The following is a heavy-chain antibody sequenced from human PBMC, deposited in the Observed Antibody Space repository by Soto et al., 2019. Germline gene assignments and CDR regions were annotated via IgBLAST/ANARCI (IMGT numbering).Heavy chain of an antibody. V-gene: IGHV3-30*18. D-gene: IGHD3-3*01. J-gene: IGHJ6*02. CDR1: GFTFSTYG. CDR2: ISYDGSKK. Sequence: GGSLRLSCAASGFTFSTYGMHWVRQAPGKGLEWVAVISYDGSKKYYADSVKGRFTISRDNSKNTLSLQMNGLRAEDTAVYYCAKESRPYYDSWSGYHDYYYYYGMDVWGQGTTVTVSS. CDR3: AKESRPYYDSWSGYHDYYYYYGMDV.